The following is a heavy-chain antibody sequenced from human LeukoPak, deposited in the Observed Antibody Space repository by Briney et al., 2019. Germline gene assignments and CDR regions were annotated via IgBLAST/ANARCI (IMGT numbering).Heavy chain of an antibody. J-gene: IGHJ5*02. CDR2: ISAYNGNT. V-gene: IGHV1-18*04. CDR3: ARVFPDYGSGSYSWFDP. Sequence: ASVKVSCKASGYTFTSYGISWVRQAPGQGLEWMGWISAYNGNTNYAQKLQGRVTMTTDTSTSTAYMELRSLRSDDTAVYYCARVFPDYGSGSYSWFDPWGQGTLVTVSS. CDR1: GYTFTSYG. D-gene: IGHD3-10*01.